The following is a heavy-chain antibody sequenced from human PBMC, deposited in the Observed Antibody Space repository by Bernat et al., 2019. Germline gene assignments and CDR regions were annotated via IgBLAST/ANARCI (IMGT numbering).Heavy chain of an antibody. CDR3: ARVHSSGWYVVPYYYYMDV. J-gene: IGHJ6*03. CDR1: GFTFSSYS. D-gene: IGHD6-19*01. Sequence: EVQLVESGGGLVKPGGSLRLSCAASGFTFSSYSMNWVRQAPGKGLEWVSYISSSSSYIYYADSVKGRFTISRDNATNSLYLQMNSLRAEDTAVYYCARVHSSGWYVVPYYYYMDVWGKGTTVTVSS. CDR2: ISSSSSYI. V-gene: IGHV3-21*05.